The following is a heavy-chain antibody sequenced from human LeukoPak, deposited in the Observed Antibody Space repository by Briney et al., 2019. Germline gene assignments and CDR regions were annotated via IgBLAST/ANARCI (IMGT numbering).Heavy chain of an antibody. Sequence: PGRSLRLSCAASGFTFSSYGMHWVRQAPGRGLEWVAVISYDGSNKYYADSVKGRFTISRDNSKNTLYLQMNSLRAEDTAVYYCAKEYSSRGGCFDYWGQGTLVTVSS. V-gene: IGHV3-30*18. D-gene: IGHD6-13*01. J-gene: IGHJ4*02. CDR1: GFTFSSYG. CDR2: ISYDGSNK. CDR3: AKEYSSRGGCFDY.